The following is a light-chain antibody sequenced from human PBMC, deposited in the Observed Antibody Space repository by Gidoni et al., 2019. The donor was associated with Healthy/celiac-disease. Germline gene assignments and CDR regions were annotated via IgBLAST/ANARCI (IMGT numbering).Light chain of an antibody. V-gene: IGKV4-1*01. CDR1: QSVLYSSNNKNY. CDR2: WAS. Sequence: TQSPDSLAVSLGERATINCKSSQSVLYSSNNKNYLAWYQQKPGQPPKLLIYWASTRESGVPDRFSGSGSGTDFTLTISSLQAEDVAVYYCQQYYSTPPTFXXXTRLEIK. CDR3: QQYYSTPPT. J-gene: IGKJ5*01.